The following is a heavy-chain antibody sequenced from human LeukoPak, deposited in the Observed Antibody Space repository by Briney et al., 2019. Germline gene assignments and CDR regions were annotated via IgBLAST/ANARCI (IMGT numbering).Heavy chain of an antibody. CDR1: GYTFTGYH. CDR2: ISAYNGNT. CDR3: ARAPGYSSAQDV. Sequence: ASVKVSCKASGYTFTGYHMHWVRQAPGQGLEWMGWISAYNGNTNYAQKLQGRVTMTTDTSTNTAYMELRSLRSDDTAVYYCARAPGYSSAQDVWGQGTTVTVSS. D-gene: IGHD6-19*01. V-gene: IGHV1-18*04. J-gene: IGHJ6*02.